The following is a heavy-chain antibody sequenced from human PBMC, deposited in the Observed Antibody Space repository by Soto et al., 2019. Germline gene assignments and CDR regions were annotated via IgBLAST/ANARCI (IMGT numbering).Heavy chain of an antibody. CDR3: AGDGESKLVSWFDP. CDR2: IWYDGSNK. J-gene: IGHJ5*02. Sequence: GGSLRLSCAASGFTFSSYGMHWVRQAPGKGLEWVAVIWYDGSNKYYADSVKGRFTISRDNSKNTLYLQMNSLRAEDTAVYYCAGDGESKLVSWFDPWGQGTLVTVSS. V-gene: IGHV3-33*01. CDR1: GFTFSSYG. D-gene: IGHD3-10*01.